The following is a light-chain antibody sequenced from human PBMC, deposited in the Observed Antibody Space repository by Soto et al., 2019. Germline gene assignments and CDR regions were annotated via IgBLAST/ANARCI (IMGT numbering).Light chain of an antibody. J-gene: IGLJ1*01. CDR2: EVS. V-gene: IGLV2-18*02. CDR3: SSYTSSSTLGV. Sequence: QSVLTQPPSVSGSPGQSVPISCTGTSSDVGSYNRVSWYQQPPGTAPKLIIYEVSNRPSGVPDRFAGSKSGNTASLTISGFQAEDEADYYCSSYTSSSTLGVFGTGTKLTVL. CDR1: SSDVGSYNR.